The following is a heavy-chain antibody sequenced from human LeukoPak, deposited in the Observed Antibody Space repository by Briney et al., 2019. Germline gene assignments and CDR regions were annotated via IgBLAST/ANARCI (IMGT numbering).Heavy chain of an antibody. D-gene: IGHD4-17*01. Sequence: QSGGSLRLSCEASGFTFSTYSMNWVRQAPGKGLEWVSFISSSLTIYYADSVKGRFTISRDNAKNSLYLQVNSLRDEDTAVYYCAKDMGFGDSVYWYFDLWGRGTLVTVSS. CDR3: AKDMGFGDSVYWYFDL. J-gene: IGHJ2*01. CDR2: ISSSLTI. V-gene: IGHV3-48*02. CDR1: GFTFSTYS.